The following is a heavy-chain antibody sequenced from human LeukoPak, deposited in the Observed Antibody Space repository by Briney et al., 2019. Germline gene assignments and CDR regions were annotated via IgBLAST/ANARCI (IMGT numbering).Heavy chain of an antibody. CDR3: ARGYQTSYYDRSGYLTYFDY. CDR1: GYTFTSYG. V-gene: IGHV1-18*01. Sequence: ASVKVSCKASGYTFTSYGITWVRQAPGQGLEWMGWISAFNGNTNYAQKFQGRVTMTTDTSTKIAYMELRSLRSDDTAVYYCARGYQTSYYDRSGYLTYFDYWGQVTLVTVSS. D-gene: IGHD3-22*01. CDR2: ISAFNGNT. J-gene: IGHJ4*02.